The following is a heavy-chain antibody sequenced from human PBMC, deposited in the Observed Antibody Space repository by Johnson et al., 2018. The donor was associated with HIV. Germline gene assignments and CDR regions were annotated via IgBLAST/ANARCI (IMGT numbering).Heavy chain of an antibody. CDR2: IWYDGSNK. J-gene: IGHJ3*02. D-gene: IGHD3-10*01. V-gene: IGHV3-33*06. Sequence: QVQLVESGGGVVQPGMFVTLSCAASGLNFSDYGMHWVRQAPGKGLECVAVIWYDGSNKYYADSVKGRFTISRDNSKNTLYLQMNSLRAEDTAVYYCAKPYGSGSYDAFDIWGQGTMVTVSS. CDR3: AKPYGSGSYDAFDI. CDR1: GLNFSDYG.